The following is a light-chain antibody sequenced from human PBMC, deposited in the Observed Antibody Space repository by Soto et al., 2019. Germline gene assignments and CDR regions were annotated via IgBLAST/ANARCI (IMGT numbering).Light chain of an antibody. V-gene: IGLV1-44*01. CDR3: ASWDDRLNGVI. J-gene: IGLJ2*01. CDR2: DNN. Sequence: QSVLTQPPSASGTPGQRVTISCSGSNSNIGSNTVNWYQQLPGTAPKLLIYDNNKRPSGVPGRFSDSKSGTSASLAISGLQSEHEADYYCASWDDRLNGVIFGGGTKVIVL. CDR1: NSNIGSNT.